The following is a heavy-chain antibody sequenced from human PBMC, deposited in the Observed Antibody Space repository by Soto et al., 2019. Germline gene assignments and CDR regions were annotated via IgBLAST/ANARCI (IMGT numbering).Heavy chain of an antibody. CDR2: ISGSGGST. CDR1: GFTFSSYA. V-gene: IGHV3-23*01. J-gene: IGHJ6*02. CDR3: AKGSEVGTAMTVFYYGMDV. D-gene: IGHD5-18*01. Sequence: PGGSLRLSCAASGFTFSSYAMSWVRQAPGKGLEWVSAISGSGGSTYYADSVKGRFTISRDNSKNTLYLQMNSLRAEDTAVYYCAKGSEVGTAMTVFYYGMDVWGQGTTVTVSS.